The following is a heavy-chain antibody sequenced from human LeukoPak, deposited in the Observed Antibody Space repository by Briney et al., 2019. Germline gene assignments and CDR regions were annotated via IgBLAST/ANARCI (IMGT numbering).Heavy chain of an antibody. Sequence: ASVKVSCKASGYTFTGYYMHWVRQAPGQGLEWMGRINPNSGGTNYAQKFQGWVTMTRDTSISTAYMELSRLRSDDTAVYYCAREYPGYCSGGSCYYHYYYGMDVWGQGTTVTVSS. D-gene: IGHD2-15*01. J-gene: IGHJ6*02. CDR3: AREYPGYCSGGSCYYHYYYGMDV. V-gene: IGHV1-2*04. CDR1: GYTFTGYY. CDR2: INPNSGGT.